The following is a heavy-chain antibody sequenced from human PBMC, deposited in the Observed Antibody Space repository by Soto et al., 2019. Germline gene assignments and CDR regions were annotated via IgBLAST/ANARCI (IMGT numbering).Heavy chain of an antibody. D-gene: IGHD3-10*01. CDR1: GGSISSSDYY. CDR2: IFYSGST. V-gene: IGHV4-39*01. CDR3: ARQVRVAFYYGSGRADN. J-gene: IGHJ4*02. Sequence: QVQLQESGPGLVKPSETLSLTCTVSGGSISSSDYYWGWIRQPPGKGLEWIGGIFYSGSTYFNPSLQRRVTISVNTSNNRFSLRLSCATAANTAVYYCARQVRVAFYYGSGRADNWGQGTLVTVSS.